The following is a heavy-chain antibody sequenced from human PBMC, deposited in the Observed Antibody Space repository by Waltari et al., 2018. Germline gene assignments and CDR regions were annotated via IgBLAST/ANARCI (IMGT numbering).Heavy chain of an antibody. V-gene: IGHV4-39*01. D-gene: IGHD1-1*01. CDR1: GVSITSNRHY. J-gene: IGHJ3*01. CDR3: ATYIGALVGTAAFDV. CDR2: MSYTGAT. Sequence: QLQLQESGPVLVKPSETLSLTCSVSGVSITSNRHYWGWIRQPPGQGLEWIGTMSYTGATYSSPSLESRVTVSRDTSKNQLSLKLVSVTAADTAVYYCATYIGALVGTAAFDVWGQGTMVAVSS.